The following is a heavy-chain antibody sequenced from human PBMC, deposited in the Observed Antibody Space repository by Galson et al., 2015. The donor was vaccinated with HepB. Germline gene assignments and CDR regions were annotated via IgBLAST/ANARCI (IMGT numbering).Heavy chain of an antibody. J-gene: IGHJ5*02. Sequence: QSGAEVKKPGESLRISCQGSGYRFTSYWINWVRHMPGKGLEWMGRIDPADSYTNYSPSFQGHVTISVDKSINTAYLQWTSLRASDAAMYDCTRWAGGSGSVSALGGFDPWGQGTLVTVSS. CDR1: GYRFTSYW. V-gene: IGHV5-10-1*01. CDR2: IDPADSYT. CDR3: TRWAGGSGSVSALGGFDP. D-gene: IGHD6-6*01.